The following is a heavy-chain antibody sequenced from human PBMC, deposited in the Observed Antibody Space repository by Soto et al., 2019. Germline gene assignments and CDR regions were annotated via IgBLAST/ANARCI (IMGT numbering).Heavy chain of an antibody. J-gene: IGHJ6*03. CDR3: ARAPSPYCSGGSCYSGYYYYYMDV. Sequence: SETLSLTCAVYGGSFSGYYWSWIRQPPGKGLEWIGEINHSGSTNYNPSLKSRVTISVDTSKNQFSLKLSSVTAADTAVYYCARAPSPYCSGGSCYSGYYYYYMDVWGKGTTVTVSS. D-gene: IGHD2-15*01. CDR2: INHSGST. V-gene: IGHV4-34*01. CDR1: GGSFSGYY.